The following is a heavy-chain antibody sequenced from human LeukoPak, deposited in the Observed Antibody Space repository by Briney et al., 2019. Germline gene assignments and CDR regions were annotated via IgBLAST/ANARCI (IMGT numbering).Heavy chain of an antibody. CDR1: GFTFSTYA. CDR2: ISYDGSNK. V-gene: IGHV3-30-3*01. Sequence: GRSLRLSCAASGFTFSTYAMHWVRQAPGKGLEWVAVISYDGSNKYYADSVKGRFTISRDNSDNTLYLQMNSVRAEDTAVYYCARTPYYDSSVYAFDYWGQGTLVTVAS. D-gene: IGHD3-22*01. CDR3: ARTPYYDSSVYAFDY. J-gene: IGHJ4*02.